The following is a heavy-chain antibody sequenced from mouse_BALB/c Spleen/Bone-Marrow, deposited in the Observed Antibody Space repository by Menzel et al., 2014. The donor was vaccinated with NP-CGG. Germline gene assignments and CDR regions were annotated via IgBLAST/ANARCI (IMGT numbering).Heavy chain of an antibody. Sequence: VQLQQSVAELVRPGVSVKISCKGSGYTFTDYAMHWVKQSHAKSLEWIGVVSTYYGDASYNQKFKGKATMTVDKSSSTAYMELARLTSEDSAIYYCAIRYGYDGEAVAWFAYWGQGTLVTVSA. J-gene: IGHJ3*01. V-gene: IGHV1S137*01. CDR2: VSTYYGDA. CDR3: AIRYGYDGEAVAWFAY. D-gene: IGHD2-2*01. CDR1: GYTFTDYA.